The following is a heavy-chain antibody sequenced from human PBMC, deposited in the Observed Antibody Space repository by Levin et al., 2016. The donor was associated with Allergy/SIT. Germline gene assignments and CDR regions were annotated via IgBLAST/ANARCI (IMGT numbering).Heavy chain of an antibody. V-gene: IGHV4-4*07. CDR3: ATTGRRDEAFDI. Sequence: SETLSLTCTASGDSISSYYWSWIRQPAGKGLEWIGRGHADGTTSYNTSLKSRVTMSLDKSKNQVSLKLTYVTAADTAVYYCATTGRRDEAFDIWGHGTIVTVSS. CDR1: GDSISSYY. CDR2: GHADGTT. J-gene: IGHJ3*02.